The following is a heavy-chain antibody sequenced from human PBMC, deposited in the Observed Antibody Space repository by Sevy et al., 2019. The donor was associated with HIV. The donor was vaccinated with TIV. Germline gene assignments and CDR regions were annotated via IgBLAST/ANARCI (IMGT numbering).Heavy chain of an antibody. CDR1: GFTFSDNY. D-gene: IGHD2-2*01. CDR2: ISSSGNNI. Sequence: GGSLRLSCAASGFTFSDNYMSWIRQAPGKGPEWVSYISSSGNNINYADSVKGRFTISRDNAKNALYLQMNSLRAEDTAVYYCARDWSTSSTSFYPYDYHGVDVWGQGTTVTVSS. V-gene: IGHV3-11*01. J-gene: IGHJ6*02. CDR3: ARDWSTSSTSFYPYDYHGVDV.